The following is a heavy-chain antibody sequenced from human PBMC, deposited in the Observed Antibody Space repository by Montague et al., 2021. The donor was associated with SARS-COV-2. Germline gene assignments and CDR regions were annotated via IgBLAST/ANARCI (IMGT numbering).Heavy chain of an antibody. CDR2: IYSGGST. Sequence: SLRLSCAASGFTVSSNYMNWVRQAPGKGLEWVSVIYSGGSTYYADSVKGRFTISRDNSKNTLYLQMNSLRAEDTAVYYCARDVSPIGLMDVWGQGTTVTVSS. V-gene: IGHV3-53*01. CDR1: GFTVSSNY. J-gene: IGHJ6*02. CDR3: ARDVSPIGLMDV.